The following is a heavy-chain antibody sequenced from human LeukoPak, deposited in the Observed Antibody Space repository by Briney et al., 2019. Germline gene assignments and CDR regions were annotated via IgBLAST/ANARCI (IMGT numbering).Heavy chain of an antibody. CDR2: INHSGST. V-gene: IGHV4-34*01. Sequence: SETLSLICAVYGGSFSGYYWSWIRQPPGKGLEWIGEINHSGSTNYNPSLKSRVTISVDTSKNQFSLKLSSVTAADTAVYYCARALLDIVVVPAATQTIGFDPWGQGTLVTVSS. CDR3: ARALLDIVVVPAATQTIGFDP. CDR1: GGSFSGYY. D-gene: IGHD2-2*03. J-gene: IGHJ5*02.